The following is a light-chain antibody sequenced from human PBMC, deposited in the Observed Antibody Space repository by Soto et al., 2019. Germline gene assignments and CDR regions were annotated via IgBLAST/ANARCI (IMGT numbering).Light chain of an antibody. CDR3: KQYGSAPWP. Sequence: EIVLTQSPGTLSLSPGERATLSCRASQSVSSNYLAWYQQKPGQAPRPLIYGASSRATGIPDRFSGSGAGTDFTLTISRLETEDFAVYYCKQYGSAPWPFGQGTKGDIK. J-gene: IGKJ1*01. CDR2: GAS. CDR1: QSVSSNY. V-gene: IGKV3-20*01.